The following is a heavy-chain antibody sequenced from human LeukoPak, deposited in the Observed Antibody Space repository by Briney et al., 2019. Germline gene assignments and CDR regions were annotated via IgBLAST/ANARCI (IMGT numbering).Heavy chain of an antibody. CDR1: GGSISSYY. J-gene: IGHJ5*02. V-gene: IGHV4-59*12. Sequence: SETLSLTCTVSGGSISSYYWSWIRQPPGKGLEWIGYIYYSGSTNYNPSLKSRVTISVDTSKNQFSLKLSSVTAADTAVYYCASLGGLPFDPWGQGTLVTVSS. D-gene: IGHD5-12*01. CDR3: ASLGGLPFDP. CDR2: IYYSGST.